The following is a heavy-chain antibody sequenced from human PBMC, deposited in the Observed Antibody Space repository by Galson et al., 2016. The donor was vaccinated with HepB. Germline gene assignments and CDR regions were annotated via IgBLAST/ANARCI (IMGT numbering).Heavy chain of an antibody. V-gene: IGHV3-23*01. J-gene: IGHJ4*02. CDR2: ITGSGAIT. CDR3: GKHGGFDY. Sequence: SLRLSCAASGFSFSTSGMSWVRQTPGRGLEWVSGITGSGAITHYADSVKGRFIMSRDNSKNTVYLDINNLRAGDTAIYYCGKHGGFDYWGQGALVTVSS. CDR1: GFSFSTSG. D-gene: IGHD3-16*01.